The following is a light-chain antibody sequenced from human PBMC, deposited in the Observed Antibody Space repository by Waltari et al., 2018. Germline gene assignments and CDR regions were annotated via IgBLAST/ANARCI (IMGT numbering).Light chain of an antibody. J-gene: IGKJ3*01. CDR2: RAS. V-gene: IGKV1-16*01. CDR1: QGIVNN. CDR3: QQGYSYPFT. Sequence: DIQMTQSPSSLSASVGDTVTITCQASQGIVNNLNWYQQKPGKAPKLLIYRASSLQSGIPSRFSGSGPGTDFTLTISSLQPEDFATYYCQQGYSYPFTFGPGTKLDIK.